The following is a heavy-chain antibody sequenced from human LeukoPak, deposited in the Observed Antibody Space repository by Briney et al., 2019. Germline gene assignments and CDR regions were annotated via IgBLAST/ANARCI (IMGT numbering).Heavy chain of an antibody. Sequence: SQTLSLTCAISGDSVSSNSVTWNWIRQSPSRGLEWLGRTYYRSTWYNDYAVSVRGRITVNPDTSKNQFSLHLNSVTTEDTAVYYCARRLTQYDCFDPWGQGILVTVSS. D-gene: IGHD2-2*01. V-gene: IGHV6-1*01. J-gene: IGHJ5*02. CDR1: GDSVSSNSVT. CDR2: TYYRSTWYN. CDR3: ARRLTQYDCFDP.